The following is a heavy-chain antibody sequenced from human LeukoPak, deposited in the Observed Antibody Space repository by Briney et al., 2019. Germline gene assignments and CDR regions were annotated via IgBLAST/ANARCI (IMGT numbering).Heavy chain of an antibody. J-gene: IGHJ4*02. D-gene: IGHD2-8*01. CDR3: ARGFRNGPFDC. CDR2: INRNGDST. Sequence: GGSLRLSCEASGFTFDDYGMSWVRQLPGKGLEWVSGINRNGDSTDYAGSVKGRFTISRDNAKNSHFLQMNSLRVEDTALYYCARGFRNGPFDCWGKGTLVTVSS. CDR1: GFTFDDYG. V-gene: IGHV3-20*04.